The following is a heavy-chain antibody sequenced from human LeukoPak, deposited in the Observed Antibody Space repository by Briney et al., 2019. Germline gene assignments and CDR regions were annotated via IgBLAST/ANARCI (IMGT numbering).Heavy chain of an antibody. D-gene: IGHD3-10*01. CDR1: GFSFSTYA. CDR2: ISGSTGST. CDR3: ARGGGVWFGELSSAFDI. V-gene: IGHV3-23*01. J-gene: IGHJ3*02. Sequence: GGSLRLSCAAPGFSFSTYAMNWVRQAPGKGLEWVSVISGSTGSTYYADSVKGRFTISRDNSKNTLYLQMNSLRAEDTAVYYCARGGGVWFGELSSAFDIWGQGTMVTVSS.